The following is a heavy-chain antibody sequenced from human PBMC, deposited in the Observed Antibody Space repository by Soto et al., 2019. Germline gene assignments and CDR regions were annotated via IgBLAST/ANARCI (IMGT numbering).Heavy chain of an antibody. Sequence: ASVKVSCKASGYTFTSYGISWVRQAPGQGLEWMGWISAYNGNTNYAQKLQGRVTMTTGTSTSTAYKELRSLRSDDTAVYYCARSQGYFTKQGHHKWFDPWGQGTLVTVSS. V-gene: IGHV1-18*01. CDR2: ISAYNGNT. J-gene: IGHJ5*02. D-gene: IGHD3-9*01. CDR3: ARSQGYFTKQGHHKWFDP. CDR1: GYTFTSYG.